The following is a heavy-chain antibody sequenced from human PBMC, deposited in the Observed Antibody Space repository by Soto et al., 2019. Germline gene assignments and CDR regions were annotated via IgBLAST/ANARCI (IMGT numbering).Heavy chain of an antibody. V-gene: IGHV1-2*04. J-gene: IGHJ4*02. D-gene: IGHD4-17*01. Sequence: EASVKVSCTASGYTFTRYYIHWVRQAPGQGLEWMGWINPNSGGTNYAQKFQGWVTMTRDTSISTAYMELSRLRSDDTAVYYCAKLSYGDPPDYWGQGTLVTVSS. CDR1: GYTFTRYY. CDR2: INPNSGGT. CDR3: AKLSYGDPPDY.